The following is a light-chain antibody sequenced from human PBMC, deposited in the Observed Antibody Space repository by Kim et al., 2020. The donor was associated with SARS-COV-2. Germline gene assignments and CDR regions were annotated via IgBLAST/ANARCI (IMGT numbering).Light chain of an antibody. CDR1: SGYSNYK. Sequence: TLGSGYSNYKVDWYQQRPGKGPRFVMRVGTGEIVGSKGDGIPDRFSVLGSGLNRYLTIKNIQEEDESDYHCGADHGSGSNFAWGVFGGGTQLTVL. V-gene: IGLV9-49*01. J-gene: IGLJ2*01. CDR3: GADHGSGSNFAWGV. CDR2: VGTGEIVG.